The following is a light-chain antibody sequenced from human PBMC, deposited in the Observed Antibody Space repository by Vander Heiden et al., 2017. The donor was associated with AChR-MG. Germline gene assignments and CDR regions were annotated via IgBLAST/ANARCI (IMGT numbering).Light chain of an antibody. CDR2: AAS. CDR3: QQCDSTPET. CDR1: QSISSY. Sequence: DIQLTQPPSSLSAAVGDRVTITCRASQSISSYLNWYQQKPGKAPKLLIYAASSLQSRVPSRFSGSGSATDFTLTISSLQPEDFATYYCQQCDSTPETFGQGTKVEIK. J-gene: IGKJ1*01. V-gene: IGKV1-39*01.